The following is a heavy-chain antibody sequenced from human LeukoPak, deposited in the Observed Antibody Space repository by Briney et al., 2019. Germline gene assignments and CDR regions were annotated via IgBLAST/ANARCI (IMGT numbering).Heavy chain of an antibody. CDR1: GGSIRSFY. CDR3: ARQPVEMSTIAAIDY. CDR2: IYHSGSA. D-gene: IGHD5-24*01. Sequence: PSETLSLTCTVSGGSIRSFYWSWIRQPPGKGLEWIGYIYHSGSAKYNPSLKSRVTISVDTSKNQFSLKLSSVTAADTAVYYCARQPVEMSTIAAIDYWGQGTLVTVSS. J-gene: IGHJ4*02. V-gene: IGHV4-59*01.